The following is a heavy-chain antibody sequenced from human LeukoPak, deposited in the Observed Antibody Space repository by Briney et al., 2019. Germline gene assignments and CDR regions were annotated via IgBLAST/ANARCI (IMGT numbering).Heavy chain of an antibody. D-gene: IGHD2-15*01. CDR2: IFHTGSA. J-gene: IGHJ5*02. CDR1: GYSISSGYY. V-gene: IGHV4-38-2*02. Sequence: SETLSLTCNVSGYSISSGYYWGWIRQPPGKGLEYIGSIFHTGSADYNPSLKSRVTISVDTSKNQFSLKLSSVTAADTAVYYCARDVKGSSWFDPWGQGTLVTVSS. CDR3: ARDVKGSSWFDP.